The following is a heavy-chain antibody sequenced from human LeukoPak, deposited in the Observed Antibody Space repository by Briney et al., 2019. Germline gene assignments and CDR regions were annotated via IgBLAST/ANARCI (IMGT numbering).Heavy chain of an antibody. J-gene: IGHJ5*02. Sequence: SETLSLTCAVYGGSFSGYYWSWIRQPPGKGLEWIGEINHSGSTNYNPSLKSRVTISVDTSKNQFSLKLSSVTAADTAVYYCARGATDYGSGVNWFDPWGQGTLVTVSS. CDR2: INHSGST. D-gene: IGHD3-10*01. CDR1: GGSFSGYY. V-gene: IGHV4-34*01. CDR3: ARGATDYGSGVNWFDP.